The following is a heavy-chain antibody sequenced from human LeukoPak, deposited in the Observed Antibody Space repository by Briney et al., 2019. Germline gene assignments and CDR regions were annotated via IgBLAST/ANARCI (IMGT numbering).Heavy chain of an antibody. D-gene: IGHD3-3*01. Sequence: SQTLSLTCTVSGASISSGDYYWSWIRQPPGKGLEWIGYIYYSGSTYYNPSLKSRVTISVDTSKNQFSLKLSSVTAADTAVYYCARDQDYDFWSGSQAGHAFDIWGQGTMVTVSS. V-gene: IGHV4-30-4*08. CDR1: GASISSGDYY. CDR2: IYYSGST. CDR3: ARDQDYDFWSGSQAGHAFDI. J-gene: IGHJ3*02.